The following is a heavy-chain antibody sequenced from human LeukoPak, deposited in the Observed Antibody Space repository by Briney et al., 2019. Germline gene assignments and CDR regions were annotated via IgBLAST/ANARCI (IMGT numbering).Heavy chain of an antibody. CDR3: ARAAFVVVPAAPHYYVDV. Sequence: GGSLRLSCAASGFTFSSCGFNWVRQAPGKGLEWVSSIGPTGTDRYYADSVRGRFTISRDNAKNSMYLQMDSLRDEDTAVYYCARAAFVVVPAAPHYYVDVWGKGTTVTVSS. V-gene: IGHV3-21*01. J-gene: IGHJ6*03. CDR2: IGPTGTDR. CDR1: GFTFSSCG. D-gene: IGHD2-2*01.